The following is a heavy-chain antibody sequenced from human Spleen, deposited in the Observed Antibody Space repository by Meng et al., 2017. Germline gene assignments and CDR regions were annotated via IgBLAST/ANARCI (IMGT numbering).Heavy chain of an antibody. CDR3: AREGLDP. CDR1: GCTFTSYD. CDR2: MRPNSDNT. V-gene: IGHV1-8*01. J-gene: IGHJ5*02. Sequence: QVQLVQSGAEVKKPGASVKVSCKASGCTFTSYDINWVRQATGQGLEWMGYMRPNSDNTDYAQKFQGRITMTTNTSISTAYMELSSLTSEDTAVYYCAREGLDPWGQGTLVTVSS.